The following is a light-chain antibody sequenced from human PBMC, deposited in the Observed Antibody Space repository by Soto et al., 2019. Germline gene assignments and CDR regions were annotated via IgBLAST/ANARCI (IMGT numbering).Light chain of an antibody. Sequence: EIVLTKSPGTLSLSPGERATLSCRASQSVSSSYLAWYQQKPGQAPRLLIYGASSRATGIPDRFRGSGSGTDFTLTISRLEPEDFAVYYCQQYGSSMYTFGQGTKLEIK. CDR2: GAS. J-gene: IGKJ2*01. CDR3: QQYGSSMYT. CDR1: QSVSSSY. V-gene: IGKV3-20*01.